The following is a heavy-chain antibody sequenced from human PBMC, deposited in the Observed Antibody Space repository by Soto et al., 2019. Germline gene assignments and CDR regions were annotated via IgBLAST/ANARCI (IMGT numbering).Heavy chain of an antibody. Sequence: QLQLQESGPGLVKPSETLSLTCTVSGGSISSRSFYWGWIRKPPGMGLEWIGSIYYSGRTDYDPSLNIRLSISVDTSKNQFSLTLSSVTAADSAVYYCASRSSYCRHTTCYEDYFDYWGQGILVTVSS. CDR2: IYYSGRT. CDR1: GGSISSRSFY. CDR3: ASRSSYCRHTTCYEDYFDY. J-gene: IGHJ4*02. V-gene: IGHV4-39*01. D-gene: IGHD2-2*01.